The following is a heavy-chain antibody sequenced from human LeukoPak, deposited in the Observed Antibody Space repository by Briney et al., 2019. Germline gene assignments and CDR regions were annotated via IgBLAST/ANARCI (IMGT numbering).Heavy chain of an antibody. Sequence: SETLSLTCTVSGGSISGSSYYWGWIRQPPGKELEWIGSIYFSGSTYYNPSLKSRVTVSVDTSKNQFSLKLSSVTAADTAVYYCARGGYYYDIDYWGQGTLVTVSS. J-gene: IGHJ4*02. CDR1: GGSISGSSYY. CDR3: ARGGYYYDIDY. CDR2: IYFSGST. D-gene: IGHD3-22*01. V-gene: IGHV4-39*07.